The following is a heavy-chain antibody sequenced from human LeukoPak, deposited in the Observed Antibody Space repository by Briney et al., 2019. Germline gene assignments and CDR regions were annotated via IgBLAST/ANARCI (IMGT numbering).Heavy chain of an antibody. V-gene: IGHV3-48*03. J-gene: IGHJ4*02. CDR3: ARVWTEKIDY. CDR1: GFTFSSYE. CDR2: ISSSGSTI. D-gene: IGHD3/OR15-3a*01. Sequence: PGGSLRLSCAASGFTFSSYEMNWVRQAPGKGLEWVSYISSSGSTIYYADSVKGRFTISRDNAKNSLYLQMNSLRAEDTAVYYCARVWTEKIDYWGQGTLVSVSS.